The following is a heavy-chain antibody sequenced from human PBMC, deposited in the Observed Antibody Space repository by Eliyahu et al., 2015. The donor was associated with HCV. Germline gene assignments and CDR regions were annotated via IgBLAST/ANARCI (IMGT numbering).Heavy chain of an antibody. D-gene: IGHD3-10*01. CDR2: IYYSGST. J-gene: IGHJ4*02. CDR3: ARRPGSGFGELFDYYFDY. Sequence: QLQLQESGPGLVKPSETLSLTCTVSGGSISSSSYYWGWIRQPPGKGLEWIGSIYYSGSTYYNPSLKSRVTISVDTSKNQFSLKLSSVTAADTAVYYCARRPGSGFGELFDYYFDYWGQGTLVTVSS. CDR1: GGSISSSSYY. V-gene: IGHV4-39*01.